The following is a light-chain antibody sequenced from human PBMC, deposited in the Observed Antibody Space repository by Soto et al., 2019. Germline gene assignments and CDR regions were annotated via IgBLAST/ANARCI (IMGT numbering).Light chain of an antibody. Sequence: EIVMTQSPATLSVSPGESATLSCRASQSVSNNLAWYQQKPGQTPRLLIYGASTRATGSPARFSGSGSGTEFTLTISSLQSEDFAVYYCQQYNNWPPTWTFGQGTKVDIK. V-gene: IGKV3-15*01. CDR1: QSVSNN. CDR2: GAS. J-gene: IGKJ1*01. CDR3: QQYNNWPPTWT.